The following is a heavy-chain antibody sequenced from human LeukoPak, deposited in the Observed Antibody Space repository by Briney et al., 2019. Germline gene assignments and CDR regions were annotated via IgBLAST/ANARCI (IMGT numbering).Heavy chain of an antibody. J-gene: IGHJ4*02. CDR3: AKDQRWESPHYLDS. V-gene: IGHV3-53*01. CDR1: GFTVSNNR. CDR2: IYSDGNT. D-gene: IGHD1-26*01. Sequence: GGSLRLSCAASGFTVSNNRLSWVRQAPGMGLEWVSTIYSDGNTYYADSVRGRFTISRDNSKNTLYVQMNSLRDEDTAVYYCAKDQRWESPHYLDSWGQGTLVTVSS.